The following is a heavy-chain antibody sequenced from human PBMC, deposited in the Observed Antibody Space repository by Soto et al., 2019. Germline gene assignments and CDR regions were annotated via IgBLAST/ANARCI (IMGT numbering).Heavy chain of an antibody. J-gene: IGHJ5*01. CDR1: GVSIHNSHSF. Sequence: PSETLSLTCAVSGVSIHNSHSFWGWIRQPPGKGLEFIGSMYYSGGANYNPSLKSRVTISLDTSKNQFSLTVNSVTAADAAIYYCGRVVEGATRHTDFDSWGQGTLLTVSS. D-gene: IGHD2-15*01. CDR2: MYYSGGA. CDR3: GRVVEGATRHTDFDS. V-gene: IGHV4-39*01.